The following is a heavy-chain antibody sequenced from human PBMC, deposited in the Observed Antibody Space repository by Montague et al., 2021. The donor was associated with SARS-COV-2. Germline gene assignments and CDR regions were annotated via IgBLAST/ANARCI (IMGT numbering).Heavy chain of an antibody. Sequence: SLRLSCAASGFSFSNHNMNWVRQAPGRGLEWVSFISSNSDFLHSADSVKGRFTISRDNAKNTLYLPMNSLSAEDSALYYCAREGGVSIFGVIIRSTNYYYGLDVWGHGTTVTVSS. D-gene: IGHD3-3*02. CDR2: ISSNSDFL. J-gene: IGHJ6*02. CDR3: AREGGVSIFGVIIRSTNYYYGLDV. CDR1: GFSFSNHN. V-gene: IGHV3-21*06.